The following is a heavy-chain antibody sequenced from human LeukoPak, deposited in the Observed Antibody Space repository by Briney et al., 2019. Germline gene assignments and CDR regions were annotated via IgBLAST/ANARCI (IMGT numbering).Heavy chain of an antibody. V-gene: IGHV4-34*01. Sequence: AETLSLTCAVFGGSFSGYYWSWIRQPPGKGLEWIGEINHSGRTNYNPSLKSRVTISVDTSKNQFSLKLSSVAAADTAVYYCARACDSSGYSDYWGQGTLVTVSS. CDR2: INHSGRT. CDR3: ARACDSSGYSDY. D-gene: IGHD3-22*01. J-gene: IGHJ4*02. CDR1: GGSFSGYY.